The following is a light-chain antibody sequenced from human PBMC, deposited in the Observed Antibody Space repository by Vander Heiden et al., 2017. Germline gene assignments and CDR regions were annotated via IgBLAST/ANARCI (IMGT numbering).Light chain of an antibody. CDR1: QSVLYSSNNKNY. V-gene: IGKV4-1*01. CDR3: QQDDSTPGT. Sequence: DIVMTQSPDSLAVSLGERATINCKSSQSVLYSSNNKNYLAWYQQKPGQPPKLLIYWASTRESGVPDRFSGSGSGTDFTLTISSLQAEDVAVYYCQQDDSTPGTFGQGTKMDIK. J-gene: IGKJ2*02. CDR2: WAS.